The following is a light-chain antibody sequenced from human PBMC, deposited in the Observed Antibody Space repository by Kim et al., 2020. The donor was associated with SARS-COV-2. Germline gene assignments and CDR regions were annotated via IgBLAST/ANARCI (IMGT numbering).Light chain of an antibody. CDR1: QSLLHSNGYNY. Sequence: PASISCRSSQSLLHSNGYNYLDWYLQKPGQSPQLLIYLGSNRASGVADRFSGSGSGTDFTLKISRVEAEDIGVYYCMQALQTPNTFGQGTKVDIK. CDR2: LGS. CDR3: MQALQTPNT. J-gene: IGKJ1*01. V-gene: IGKV2-28*01.